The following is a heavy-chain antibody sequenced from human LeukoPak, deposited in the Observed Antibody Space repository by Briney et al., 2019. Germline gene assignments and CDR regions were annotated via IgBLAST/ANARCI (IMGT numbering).Heavy chain of an antibody. CDR1: GFTFSSYS. J-gene: IGHJ4*02. CDR2: ISSSSSYI. D-gene: IGHD2/OR15-2a*01. Sequence: GGSLRLSCAASGFTFSSYSMNWVRQAPGKGLEWVSSISSSSSYIYYADSVKGRFTISRDNAKNSLNLQMNSLRAEDTAVYYCARDNSAVVGTFDYWGQGTLVTVSS. V-gene: IGHV3-21*01. CDR3: ARDNSAVVGTFDY.